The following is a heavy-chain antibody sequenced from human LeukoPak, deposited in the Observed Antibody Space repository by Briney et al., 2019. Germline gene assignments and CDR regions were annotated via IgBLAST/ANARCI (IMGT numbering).Heavy chain of an antibody. V-gene: IGHV3-74*01. CDR1: GFTFSSYW. Sequence: PGGSLRLSCAASGFTFSSYWIHWVRQAPGKGLVWVSDINSHGSATNYADSVKSRFTISRDNAKNTLYLQMNSLRPEDTAVYYCALLNPSVAHWGQGTLVTVSS. CDR2: INSHGSAT. D-gene: IGHD3-16*01. CDR3: ALLNPSVAH. J-gene: IGHJ4*02.